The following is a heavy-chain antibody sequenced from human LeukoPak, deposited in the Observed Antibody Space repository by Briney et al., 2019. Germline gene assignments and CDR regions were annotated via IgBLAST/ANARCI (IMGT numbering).Heavy chain of an antibody. J-gene: IGHJ6*02. Sequence: QSGGSLRLSCVASGFTISYYNMNWVRQAPGKGLEWVSYISSSSTVIYYAGSVKGRFTISRDNAKNSLFLQMNSLRADDTAVYYCARVQSSTSCYDCYYYYGMDVWGQGTTVTVSS. V-gene: IGHV3-48*01. CDR1: GFTISYYN. CDR2: ISSSSTVI. D-gene: IGHD2-2*01. CDR3: ARVQSSTSCYDCYYYYGMDV.